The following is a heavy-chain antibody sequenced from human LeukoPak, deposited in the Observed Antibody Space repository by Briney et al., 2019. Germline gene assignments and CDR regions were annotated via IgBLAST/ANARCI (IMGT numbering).Heavy chain of an antibody. CDR2: IKQDGSEK. CDR3: ARASVSNTSPTTVTTSGSDY. D-gene: IGHD4-17*01. J-gene: IGHJ4*02. CDR1: GFTFGSYW. Sequence: GGSLRLSCAASGFTFGSYWMSWVRQAPGKGLEWVANIKQDGSEKYYVDSVKGRFTISRDNAKNSLYLQMNSLRAEDTAVYYCARASVSNTSPTTVTTSGSDYWGQGTLVTVSS. V-gene: IGHV3-7*04.